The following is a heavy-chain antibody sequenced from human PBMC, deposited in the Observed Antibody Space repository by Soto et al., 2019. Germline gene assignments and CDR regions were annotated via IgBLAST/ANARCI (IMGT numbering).Heavy chain of an antibody. CDR1: GYSFTSYA. CDR2: INAGNGNT. Sequence: ASVKVSCKASGYSFTSYAMHWVRQAPGQRLEWMGWINAGNGNTKYSQKFQGRVTITRDTSASTAYMELSSLRSEDTAVYYCARGPNPYYFDYWGQGTLVTVSS. V-gene: IGHV1-3*01. J-gene: IGHJ4*02. CDR3: ARGPNPYYFDY.